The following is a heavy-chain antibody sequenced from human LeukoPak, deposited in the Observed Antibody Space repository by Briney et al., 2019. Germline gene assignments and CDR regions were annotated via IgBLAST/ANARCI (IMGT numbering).Heavy chain of an antibody. V-gene: IGHV1-2*02. CDR1: GDTFTAYY. CDR2: INPNSGGT. Sequence: VASVKVSCKASGDTFTAYYMHWVRQAPGQGLEWMGWINPNSGGTNYAQKFQGRVTMTRDTSISTAYMELSRLRSDDTAVYYCARDLDYYDSSGYGSHAFDIWGQGTMVTVSS. J-gene: IGHJ3*02. D-gene: IGHD3-22*01. CDR3: ARDLDYYDSSGYGSHAFDI.